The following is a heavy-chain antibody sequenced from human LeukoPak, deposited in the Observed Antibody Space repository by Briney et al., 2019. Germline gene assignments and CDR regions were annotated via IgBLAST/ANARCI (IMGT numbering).Heavy chain of an antibody. Sequence: SETLSLTXTVSGGSISSSSYYWGWIRQPPGKGLEWIGSIYYSGSTYYNPSLKSRVTISVDTSKNQFSLKLSSVTAADTAVYYCARVEYYYDSSGYYSFDYFDYWGQGTLVTVSS. CDR3: ARVEYYYDSSGYYSFDYFDY. V-gene: IGHV4-39*01. J-gene: IGHJ4*02. D-gene: IGHD3-22*01. CDR2: IYYSGST. CDR1: GGSISSSSYY.